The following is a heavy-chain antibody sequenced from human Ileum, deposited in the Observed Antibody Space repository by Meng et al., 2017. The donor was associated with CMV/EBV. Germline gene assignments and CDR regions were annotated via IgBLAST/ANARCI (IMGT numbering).Heavy chain of an antibody. CDR1: GFTFSTFW. D-gene: IGHD1-26*01. CDR3: ATSSSAPGND. Sequence: GGFLRPPCTAAGFTFSTFWMSWVRQAPGKGLEWVANINQDGSIENYVESVKGRFTIARDNARTSVSLQMNSLRADDTAVYYCATSSSAPGNDWGQGTLVTVSS. CDR2: INQDGSIE. V-gene: IGHV3-7*01. J-gene: IGHJ4*02.